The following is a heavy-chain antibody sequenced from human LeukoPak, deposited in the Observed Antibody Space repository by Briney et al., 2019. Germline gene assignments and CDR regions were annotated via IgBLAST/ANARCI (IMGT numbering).Heavy chain of an antibody. CDR1: GGSISSSSYY. Sequence: SETLSLTCTVSGGSISSSSYYWSWIRQPAGKGLEWIGRIYTSGSTNYNPSLKSRVTISVDTSKNQFSLKLSSVTAADTAVYYCARIYCGGDCRGYYYHYYMDVWGKGTTVTISS. V-gene: IGHV4-61*02. D-gene: IGHD2-21*02. CDR3: ARIYCGGDCRGYYYHYYMDV. CDR2: IYTSGST. J-gene: IGHJ6*03.